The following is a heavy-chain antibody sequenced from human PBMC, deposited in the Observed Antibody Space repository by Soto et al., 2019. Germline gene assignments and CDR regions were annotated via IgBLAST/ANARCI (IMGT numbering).Heavy chain of an antibody. D-gene: IGHD1-26*01. V-gene: IGHV1-18*01. CDR2: ISAYNGNT. CDR3: ARFTIVGATTAGLFDF. J-gene: IGHJ5*01. CDR1: GYTFTSYG. Sequence: ASVKVSCKASGYTFTSYGISWVRQAPGQGLEWMGWISAYNGNTNYAQKLQGRVTMTTDTSTSTAYMELRSLRSDDTAVYYCARFTIVGATTAGLFDFWGQGSLVTGSS.